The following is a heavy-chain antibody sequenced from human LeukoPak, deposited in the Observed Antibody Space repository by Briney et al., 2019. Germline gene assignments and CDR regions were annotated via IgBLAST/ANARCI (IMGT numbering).Heavy chain of an antibody. J-gene: IGHJ4*02. Sequence: SETLSLTCTVSGGSISSSSYYWGWIRQPPGKGLEWIGSIYYSGSTYYNPSLKSRVTISVDKSKNQFSLKLSSVTAADTAVYYCASRWVTRSRFDYWGQGTLVTVSS. D-gene: IGHD4-23*01. V-gene: IGHV4-39*07. CDR2: IYYSGST. CDR3: ASRWVTRSRFDY. CDR1: GGSISSSSYY.